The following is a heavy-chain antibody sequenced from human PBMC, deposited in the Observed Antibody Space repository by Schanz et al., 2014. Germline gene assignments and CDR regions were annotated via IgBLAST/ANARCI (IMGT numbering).Heavy chain of an antibody. V-gene: IGHV3-48*01. Sequence: EVHLVESGGGLVQPGGSLRLSCAASGITFSSHSFNWVRQAPGKGLEWISYTGPYGKTIYYADSVKGRFTISRDNSKNTVHLQMNSLRAEDTAIYYCAKDAPYPFDLWGRGTLITVSS. CDR3: AKDAPYPFDL. CDR1: GITFSSHS. J-gene: IGHJ2*01. CDR2: TGPYGKTI.